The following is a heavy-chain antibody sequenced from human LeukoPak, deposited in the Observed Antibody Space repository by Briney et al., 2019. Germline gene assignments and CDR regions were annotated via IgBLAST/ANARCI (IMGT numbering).Heavy chain of an antibody. D-gene: IGHD3-16*02. Sequence: PSETLSLTCTVSGGSISSYYWSWIRQPPGKGLEWIGSIYYSGSTYYNPSLKSRVTISVDTSKNQFSLKLSSVTAADTAVYYCARQAFTFGGVITNWGQGTLVTVSS. CDR2: IYYSGST. CDR1: GGSISSYY. V-gene: IGHV4-59*05. J-gene: IGHJ4*02. CDR3: ARQAFTFGGVITN.